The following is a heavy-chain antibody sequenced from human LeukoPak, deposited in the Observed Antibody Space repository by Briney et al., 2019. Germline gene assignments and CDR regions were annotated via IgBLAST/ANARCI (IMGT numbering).Heavy chain of an antibody. J-gene: IGHJ4*02. D-gene: IGHD3-16*01. CDR3: AGLGGHRQTYDY. Sequence: PGGSLRLFCAASGFTFSSYWMSWVRQAPGKGLEWVANIKQDGSEKYYVDSVKGRFTISGDNAKNSLYLQMNSLRAEDTAVYYCAGLGGHRQTYDYWGQGTLVTVSS. V-gene: IGHV3-7*01. CDR2: IKQDGSEK. CDR1: GFTFSSYW.